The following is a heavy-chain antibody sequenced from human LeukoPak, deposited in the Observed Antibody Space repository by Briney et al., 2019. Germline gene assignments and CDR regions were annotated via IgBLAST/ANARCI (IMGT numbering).Heavy chain of an antibody. CDR3: ARRAPGFSSGWLDY. CDR2: ISSNGGST. V-gene: IGHV3-64*01. CDR1: GFTFSSYA. D-gene: IGHD6-19*01. J-gene: IGHJ4*02. Sequence: GGSLRLSCAASGFTFSSYAMSWVRQAPGKGLEYVSAISSNGGSTFYANSVKGRFIVSRDNSKNTLYLQMGSLRAEDLAVYYCARRAPGFSSGWLDYWGQGTLVTVSS.